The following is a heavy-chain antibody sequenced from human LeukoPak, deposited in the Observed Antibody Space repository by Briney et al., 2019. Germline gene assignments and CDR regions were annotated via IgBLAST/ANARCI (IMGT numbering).Heavy chain of an antibody. Sequence: SETLSLTCTVSGGSISSSSYYWGWIRQPPGKGLEWIGSIHYSGNMYYNPSLRSRVTISVDTSNNHFSLKVTSVTAADTALYHCARHVNYDHWSGYYTGWFDPWGQGTLVTVSS. D-gene: IGHD3-3*01. V-gene: IGHV4-39*01. CDR1: GGSISSSSYY. CDR3: ARHVNYDHWSGYYTGWFDP. CDR2: IHYSGNM. J-gene: IGHJ5*02.